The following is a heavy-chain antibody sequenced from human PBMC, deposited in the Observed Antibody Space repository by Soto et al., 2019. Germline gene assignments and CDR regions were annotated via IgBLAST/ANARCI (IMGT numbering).Heavy chain of an antibody. J-gene: IGHJ4*02. CDR3: ASSVGYNSVDY. CDR2: IIPILGIA. V-gene: IGHV1-69*02. CDR1: GGTFSSYT. D-gene: IGHD5-12*01. Sequence: QVQLVQSGAEVKKPGSSVKVSCKASGGTFSSYTISWVRQAPGQGLEWMGRIIPILGIANYAQKFQGRVTITADKSTSTAYMELSSLRAEDTAVYYWASSVGYNSVDYWGQGTLVTVSS.